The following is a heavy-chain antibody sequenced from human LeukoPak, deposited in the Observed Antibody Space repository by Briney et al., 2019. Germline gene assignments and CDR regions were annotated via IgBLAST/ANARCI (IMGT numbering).Heavy chain of an antibody. CDR2: INTNTGNP. CDR1: GYSLTELS. J-gene: IGHJ5*02. D-gene: IGHD2-15*01. Sequence: AASVTVSCKVSGYSLTELSMHWVRQAPGQGLEWMGWINTNTGNPTYAQGFTGRFVFSLDTSVSTAYLQISSLKAEDTAVYYCARLSGGRIGHWFDPWGQGTLVTVSS. V-gene: IGHV7-4-1*02. CDR3: ARLSGGRIGHWFDP.